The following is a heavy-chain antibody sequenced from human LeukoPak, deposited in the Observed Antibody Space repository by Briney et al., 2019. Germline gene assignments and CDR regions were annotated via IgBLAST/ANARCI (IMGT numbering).Heavy chain of an antibody. Sequence: SETLSLTCTVSGGSISSSGYYWGWIHQPPGKGLEWIGSIYYSGSTYHNPSLKSRVTISVDTSKNQFSLKLSSVTATDTAVYYCASYYYDSSGYLDYWGQGTLVTVSS. CDR1: GGSISSSGYY. CDR3: ASYYYDSSGYLDY. D-gene: IGHD3-22*01. CDR2: IYYSGST. J-gene: IGHJ4*02. V-gene: IGHV4-39*01.